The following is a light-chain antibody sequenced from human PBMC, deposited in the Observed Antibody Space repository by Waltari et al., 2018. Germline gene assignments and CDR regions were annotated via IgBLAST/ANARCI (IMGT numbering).Light chain of an antibody. Sequence: DIQMTQSPSSLSASVGDRVTTTCLASQGITNYVAWYEQKPGQVPKLLIYSSSSLKSVVPSRFSGSGSGTEFSLTISNLQPEDVATYYCQSFKSVPFTFGQGTRLDMK. CDR1: QGITNY. CDR3: QSFKSVPFT. CDR2: SSS. J-gene: IGKJ5*01. V-gene: IGKV1-27*01.